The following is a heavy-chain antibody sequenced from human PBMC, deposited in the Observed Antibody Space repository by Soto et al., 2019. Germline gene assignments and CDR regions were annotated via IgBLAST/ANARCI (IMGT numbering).Heavy chain of an antibody. D-gene: IGHD1-26*01. CDR2: ISSSSSYI. J-gene: IGHJ4*02. Sequence: EVQLVESGGGLVKPGGSLRLSCAASGFTFSSYSMNWVRQAPGKGLEWVSSISSSSSYIYYADSVKGRFTISRDNSKNTLYLQMNSLRAEDTAVYYCARESRSGSYYLDYWGQGTLVTVSS. CDR1: GFTFSSYS. V-gene: IGHV3-21*01. CDR3: ARESRSGSYYLDY.